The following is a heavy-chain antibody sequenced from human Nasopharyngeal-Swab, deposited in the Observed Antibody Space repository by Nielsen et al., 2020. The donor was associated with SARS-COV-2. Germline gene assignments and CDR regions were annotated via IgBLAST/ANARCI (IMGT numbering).Heavy chain of an antibody. CDR3: ATKVVTAAHDAFDI. CDR2: FDPEDGET. CDR1: GYTLTELS. V-gene: IGHV1-24*01. D-gene: IGHD2-21*02. J-gene: IGHJ3*02. Sequence: SVNVSCKVSGYTLTELSMHWVRQAPGKGLEWMGGFDPEDGETIYAQKFQGRVTMTEDTSTDTAYMELSSLRSEDTAVYYCATKVVTAAHDAFDIWGQGTMVTVSS.